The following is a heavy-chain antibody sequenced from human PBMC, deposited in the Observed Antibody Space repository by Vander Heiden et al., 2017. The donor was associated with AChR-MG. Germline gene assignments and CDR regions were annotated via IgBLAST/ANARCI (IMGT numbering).Heavy chain of an antibody. CDR2: INHSGST. D-gene: IGHD3-3*01. Sequence: QVQLQQWGAGLLKPSETLSLTCAVHGGSFSGYYRSWIRQPPGKGLEWIGEINHSGSTNYNPSLKSRVTISVDTSKNQFSLKLSSVTAADTAVYYCARGHRITIFGVVIIHPFDYWGQGTLVTVSS. CDR3: ARGHRITIFGVVIIHPFDY. J-gene: IGHJ4*02. CDR1: GGSFSGYY. V-gene: IGHV4-34*01.